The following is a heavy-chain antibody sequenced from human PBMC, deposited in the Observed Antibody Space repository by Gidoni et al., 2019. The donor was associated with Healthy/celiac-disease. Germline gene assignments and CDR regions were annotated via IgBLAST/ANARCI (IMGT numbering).Heavy chain of an antibody. J-gene: IGHJ6*02. CDR2: ISAYNGNT. D-gene: IGHD2-2*01. CDR3: AREIVVVPAAEDSAARPTYYYYGMDV. CDR1: GYTFTSYG. Sequence: QVQLVQSGAEVKKPGASVKVSCKASGYTFTSYGISWVRQAPGQGLEWMGWISAYNGNTNYAQKLQGRVTMTTDTSTSTAYMELRSLRSDDTAVYYCAREIVVVPAAEDSAARPTYYYYGMDVWGQGTTVTVSS. V-gene: IGHV1-18*01.